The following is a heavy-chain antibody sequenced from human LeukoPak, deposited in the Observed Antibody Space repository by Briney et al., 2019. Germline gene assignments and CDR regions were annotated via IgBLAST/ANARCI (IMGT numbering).Heavy chain of an antibody. V-gene: IGHV3-66*01. D-gene: IGHD6-19*01. CDR1: GFTVSSNY. J-gene: IGHJ4*02. CDR2: IYSGDNT. Sequence: PGGSLRLSCAVSGFTVSSNYMSWVRHAPGKGLEWVSIIYSGDNTYYADSVKGRFTISRDNSKKTLYLQMNSLRAEDTAVYYCARDTDNSGWHQFDYWGRGTLVTVSS. CDR3: ARDTDNSGWHQFDY.